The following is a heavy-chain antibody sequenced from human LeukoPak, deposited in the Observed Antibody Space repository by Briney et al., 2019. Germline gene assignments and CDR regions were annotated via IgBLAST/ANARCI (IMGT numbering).Heavy chain of an antibody. CDR1: GGSINSYY. CDR2: IYYSGST. Sequence: SETLSLTCTVSGGSINSYYWSWIRQPPGKGLEWIGYIYYSGSTNYNPSLKSRVTISVDTSKNQFSLKLSSVTAADTAVYYCARVPAAPVSGWFDPWGQGTLVTVSS. J-gene: IGHJ5*02. V-gene: IGHV4-59*01. D-gene: IGHD2-2*01. CDR3: ARVPAAPVSGWFDP.